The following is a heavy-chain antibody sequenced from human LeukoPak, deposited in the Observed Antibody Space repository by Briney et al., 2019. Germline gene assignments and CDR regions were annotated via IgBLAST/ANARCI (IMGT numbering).Heavy chain of an antibody. Sequence: SETLSLTCTVSGYSISSGYYWGWIRQPPGKGLEWIGYIYYSGSTNYNPSLKSRVTISVDTSKNQFSLKLSSVTAADTAVYYCAKDMYYDSSGPVFDYWGQGTLVTVSS. V-gene: IGHV4-59*01. CDR1: GYSISSGYY. CDR2: IYYSGST. J-gene: IGHJ4*02. D-gene: IGHD3-22*01. CDR3: AKDMYYDSSGPVFDY.